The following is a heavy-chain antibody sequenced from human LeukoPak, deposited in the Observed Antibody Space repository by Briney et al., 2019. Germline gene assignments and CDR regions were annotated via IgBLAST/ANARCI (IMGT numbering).Heavy chain of an antibody. CDR2: ISGRAITT. D-gene: IGHD6-19*01. Sequence: GGTLRLSCAASGFTFSSYEINWVRQAPGKGLEWVSYISGRAITTYSADSVKRRFTTCRDNAKNSLHLQMNSLRPEDTAVYYCARESAMYGSGSWYDYWGQGAPVTVSS. CDR3: ARESAMYGSGSWYDY. CDR1: GFTFSSYE. J-gene: IGHJ4*02. V-gene: IGHV3-48*03.